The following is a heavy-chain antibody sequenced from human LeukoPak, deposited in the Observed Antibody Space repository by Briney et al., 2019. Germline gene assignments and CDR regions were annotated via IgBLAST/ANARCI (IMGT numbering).Heavy chain of an antibody. CDR2: ISSNGGST. CDR3: ARAGDYDFWSGYYDYYYYYMDV. V-gene: IGHV3-64*01. CDR1: GFTFSSYA. J-gene: IGHJ6*03. Sequence: PGGSLRLSCAASGFTFSSYAMHWVRQAPGKGLEYVSAISSNGGSTYYANSVKGRFTISRDNSKNTLYLQMGSLRAEDMAVYYCARAGDYDFWSGYYDYYYYYMDVWGKGTTVTVSS. D-gene: IGHD3-3*01.